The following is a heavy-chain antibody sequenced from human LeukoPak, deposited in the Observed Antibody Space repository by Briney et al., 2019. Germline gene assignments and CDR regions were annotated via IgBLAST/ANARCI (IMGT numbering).Heavy chain of an antibody. CDR1: GGSISSGGYY. V-gene: IGHV4-31*03. Sequence: SETLSLTCTVSGGSISSGGYYWSWIRQHPGKGLEWIGYIYYSGSTYYNPSLKSRVTISVDTSKNQFSLKLSSVTAADTAVYYCARAVSVAAAGKKFDYWGQATLVTVSS. CDR3: ARAVSVAAAGKKFDY. D-gene: IGHD6-13*01. CDR2: IYYSGST. J-gene: IGHJ4*02.